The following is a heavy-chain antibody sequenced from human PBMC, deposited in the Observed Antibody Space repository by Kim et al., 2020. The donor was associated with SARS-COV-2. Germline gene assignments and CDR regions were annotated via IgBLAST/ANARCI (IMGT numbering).Heavy chain of an antibody. CDR3: AKGVINSGFDY. D-gene: IGHD1-26*01. J-gene: IGHJ4*02. CDR2: T. V-gene: IGHV3-23*01. Sequence: TDYADSVKGRVTTTSDKSKNMLYLHMNSLRGEDTAVYYCAKGVINSGFDYWGQGTQVTVSS.